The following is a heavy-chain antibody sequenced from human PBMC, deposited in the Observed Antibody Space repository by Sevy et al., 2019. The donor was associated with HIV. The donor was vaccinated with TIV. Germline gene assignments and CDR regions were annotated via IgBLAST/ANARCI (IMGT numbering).Heavy chain of an antibody. V-gene: IGHV3-11*06. J-gene: IGHJ3*01. Sequence: GGSLRLSCVGSGFTFGDYYISWIRQAPGKGLECVAYISSRSSFTNYTDFGRGRFNISRDNAKNEVFLQMNSLRAEDTGVYYCARGAYDVWGQGTTVTVSS. CDR2: ISSRSSFT. CDR1: GFTFGDYY. CDR3: ARGAYDV.